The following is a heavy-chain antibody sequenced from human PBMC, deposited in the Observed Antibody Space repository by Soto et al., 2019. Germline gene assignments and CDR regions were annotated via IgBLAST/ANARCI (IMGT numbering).Heavy chain of an antibody. CDR3: ARRLYYDSSGFEGGGMDV. V-gene: IGHV4-39*01. CDR1: GGSISSSSYY. J-gene: IGHJ6*02. D-gene: IGHD3-22*01. Sequence: PSETLSLTCTVSGGSISSSSYYWGWIRQPPGKGLEWIGSIYYSGSTYYNQSLKSRITISVDTSKNQYYLKQSSVNAADTALYYCARRLYYDSSGFEGGGMDVWGQGTTVT. CDR2: IYYSGST.